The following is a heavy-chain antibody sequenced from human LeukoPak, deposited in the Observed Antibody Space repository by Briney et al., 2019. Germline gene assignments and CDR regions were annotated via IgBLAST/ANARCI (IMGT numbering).Heavy chain of an antibody. V-gene: IGHV3-9*01. CDR3: AAEGGPMVRGVLFDY. D-gene: IGHD3-10*01. Sequence: GRSLRLSYAASGFTFDDYAMHWVRQAPGKGLEWVSGISWNSGSIGYADSVKGRFTISRDNAKNSLYLQMNSLRAEDTAVYYCAAEGGPMVRGVLFDYWGQGTLVTVSS. CDR2: ISWNSGSI. J-gene: IGHJ4*02. CDR1: GFTFDDYA.